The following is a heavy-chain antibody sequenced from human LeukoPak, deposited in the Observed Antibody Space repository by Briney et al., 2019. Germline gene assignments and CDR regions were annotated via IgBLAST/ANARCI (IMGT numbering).Heavy chain of an antibody. J-gene: IGHJ5*02. Sequence: SETLSLTCAVYGGSFSGYYWSWIRQPPGKRLEWIGEINHSGSTNYNPSLKSRVTISVDTSKNQFSLKLSSVTAADTAVYYCARDSARYSSRRSWFDPWGQGTLVTVSS. CDR2: INHSGST. D-gene: IGHD6-13*01. CDR3: ARDSARYSSRRSWFDP. V-gene: IGHV4-34*01. CDR1: GGSFSGYY.